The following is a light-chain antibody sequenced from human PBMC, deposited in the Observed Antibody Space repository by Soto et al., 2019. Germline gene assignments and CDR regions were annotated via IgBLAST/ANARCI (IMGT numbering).Light chain of an antibody. CDR1: QGVSSS. V-gene: IGKV3-15*01. Sequence: EIVMTQSPATLSVSPGERATLSCRASQGVSSSLAWYQQTAGQATRLLIYDVSTRATGIPARFSGSGSGTEFTLTISSLQSEDFAVYYCQQYIYWPRTFGQGTRVEI. CDR2: DVS. J-gene: IGKJ1*01. CDR3: QQYIYWPRT.